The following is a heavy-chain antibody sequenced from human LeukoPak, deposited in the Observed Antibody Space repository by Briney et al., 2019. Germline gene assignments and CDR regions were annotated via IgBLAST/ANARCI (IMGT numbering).Heavy chain of an antibody. CDR1: GFTFDDYA. J-gene: IGHJ4*02. Sequence: PGGSLRLSCAASGFTFDDYAMHWVRQAPGKGPEWVSGISWNSGSIGYADSVKGRFTISRDNAKNSLYLQMNSLRAEDTALYYCAKDRYSSGWDLFDYWGQGTLVTVSS. CDR3: AKDRYSSGWDLFDY. V-gene: IGHV3-9*01. D-gene: IGHD6-19*01. CDR2: ISWNSGSI.